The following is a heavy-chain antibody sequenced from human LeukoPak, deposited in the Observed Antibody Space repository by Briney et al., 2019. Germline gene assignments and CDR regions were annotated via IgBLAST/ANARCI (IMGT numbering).Heavy chain of an antibody. CDR3: ARAEDTARTYGDYGPGAFDI. V-gene: IGHV1-18*01. Sequence: ASVKVSCKASGYTFTSYGISWVRQAPGQGLEWMGWISAYNGNTNYAQKLQGRVTMTTDTSTSTAYMELRSLRSDDTAVYYCARAEDTARTYGDYGPGAFDIWGQGTMVTVSS. D-gene: IGHD4-17*01. CDR1: GYTFTSYG. J-gene: IGHJ3*02. CDR2: ISAYNGNT.